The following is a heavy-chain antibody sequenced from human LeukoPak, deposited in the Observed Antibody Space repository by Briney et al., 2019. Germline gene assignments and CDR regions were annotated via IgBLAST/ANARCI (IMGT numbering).Heavy chain of an antibody. Sequence: GASVKVSCKASGYTFTGYYMHWVRQAPGQGLEWMGWINPNSGGTNYAQKFQGRVTMTRDTSISTAYMELSRLRSDDTAVYYCARARYSGSYLGGDFDYWGQGTLVTVSS. CDR1: GYTFTGYY. J-gene: IGHJ4*02. D-gene: IGHD1-26*01. V-gene: IGHV1-2*02. CDR2: INPNSGGT. CDR3: ARARYSGSYLGGDFDY.